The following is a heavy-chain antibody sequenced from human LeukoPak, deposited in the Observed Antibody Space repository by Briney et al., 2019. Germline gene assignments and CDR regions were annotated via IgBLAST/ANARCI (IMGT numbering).Heavy chain of an antibody. Sequence: ASVKVSCKASGYTFTSYGISWVRQAPGQGLEWMGWISAYNGNTNYAQKLQGRVTMTTDTSTSTAYMELRSLRSDDTAVYYCAKMHYDSSGSDAFDIWGQGTMVTVSS. D-gene: IGHD3-22*01. CDR3: AKMHYDSSGSDAFDI. CDR1: GYTFTSYG. V-gene: IGHV1-18*01. CDR2: ISAYNGNT. J-gene: IGHJ3*02.